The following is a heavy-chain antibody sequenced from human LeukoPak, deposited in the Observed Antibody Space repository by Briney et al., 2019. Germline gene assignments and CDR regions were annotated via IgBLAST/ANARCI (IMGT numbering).Heavy chain of an antibody. CDR1: GFTFSSYA. CDR2: ISYDGSNK. J-gene: IGHJ4*02. Sequence: GGSLRLSCAASGFTFSSYAMHWVRQAPGKGLEWVAVISYDGSNKYYADSVKGRFTISRDNSKNTLYLQMNSLRAEDTAVYYCARGFYDSSGLPSEVYWGQGTLVTVSS. D-gene: IGHD3-22*01. V-gene: IGHV3-30-3*01. CDR3: ARGFYDSSGLPSEVY.